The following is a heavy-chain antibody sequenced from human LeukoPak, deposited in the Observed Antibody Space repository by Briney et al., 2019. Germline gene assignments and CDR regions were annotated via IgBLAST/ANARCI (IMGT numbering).Heavy chain of an antibody. CDR2: ITGSGGST. V-gene: IGHV3-23*01. Sequence: GWAVRVSYPGCGCTFSSFAMSWVRQAPGKGLEGVSTITGSGGSTLYAHSVKGRFTTSRGSSKYTPYLQMNSMRAEDTAVYYCAKRGTNYYFDYWGHGALVSVSS. CDR1: GCTFSSFA. J-gene: IGHJ4*03. CDR3: AKRGTNYYFDY. D-gene: IGHD1-26*01.